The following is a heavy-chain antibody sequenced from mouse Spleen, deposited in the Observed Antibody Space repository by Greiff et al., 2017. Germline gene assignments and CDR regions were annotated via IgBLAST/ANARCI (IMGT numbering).Heavy chain of an antibody. CDR2: ISSGSSTI. D-gene: IGHD2-5*01. V-gene: IGHV5-17*01. CDR3: ARDSNSFAY. Sequence: EVQLVESGGGLVKPGGSLKLSCAASGFTFSDYGMHWVRQAPEKGLEWVAYISSGSSTIYYADTVKGRFTISRDNAKNTLFLQMTSLRSEDTAMYYCARDSNSFAYWGQGTLVTVSA. CDR1: GFTFSDYG. J-gene: IGHJ3*01.